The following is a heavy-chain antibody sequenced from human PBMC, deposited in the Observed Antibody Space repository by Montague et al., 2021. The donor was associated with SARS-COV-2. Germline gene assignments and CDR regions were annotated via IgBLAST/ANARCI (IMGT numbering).Heavy chain of an antibody. CDR3: AHKNCGWPIEFAH. CDR1: GFSLGSRGVG. J-gene: IGHJ4*02. Sequence: PALGKPTQALTLTCTFSGFSLGSRGVGVGWIRQPPGKALECLALIYWNDDKRYSPSLKTRLTVTKDTSKNQVVLTMTNMDPVDTATYFCAHKNCGWPIEFAHWGQGALVTVSS. CDR2: IYWNDDK. D-gene: IGHD6-19*01. V-gene: IGHV2-5*01.